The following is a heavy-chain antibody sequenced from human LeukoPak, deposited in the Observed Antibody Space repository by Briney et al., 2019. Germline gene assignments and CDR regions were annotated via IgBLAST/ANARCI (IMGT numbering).Heavy chain of an antibody. CDR2: IIPIFGTA. D-gene: IGHD2-21*02. CDR1: GGTFSSYA. J-gene: IGHJ5*02. V-gene: IGHV1-69*13. Sequence: ASVTVSCKASGGTFSSYAISWVRQAPGQGLEWMGGIIPIFGTANYAQKFQGRVTITADESTSTAYMELSSLRSEDTAVYYCARGPHVVVTATPNWFDPWGQGTLVTVSS. CDR3: ARGPHVVVTATPNWFDP.